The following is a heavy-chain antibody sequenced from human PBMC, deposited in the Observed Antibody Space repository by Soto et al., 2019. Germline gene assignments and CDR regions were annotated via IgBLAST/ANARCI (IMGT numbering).Heavy chain of an antibody. CDR3: ARKVRDYNFDY. J-gene: IGHJ4*02. CDR1: GYTFTGYY. D-gene: IGHD4-4*01. V-gene: IGHV1-2*02. Sequence: ASVQVTCKDSGYTFTGYYMHWVRQAPGQGLEWMGWINPDTGATKYAQKYEGRVTMTRDTSISTAYLEVTGLRSDGTAVFYCARKVRDYNFDYWGQGTLVTVSS. CDR2: INPDTGAT.